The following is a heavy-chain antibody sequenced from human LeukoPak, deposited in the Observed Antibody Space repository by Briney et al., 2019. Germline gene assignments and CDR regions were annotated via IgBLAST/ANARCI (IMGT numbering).Heavy chain of an antibody. CDR3: ARGPRVLRFLEWILPFDP. V-gene: IGHV3-21*01. CDR2: ISSSSSYI. Sequence: GGSLRVSCAASGFTFSSYSMNWVRQAPGKGLEWVSSISSSSSYIYYADSVKGRFTISRDNAKNSLYLQMNSLRAEDTAVYYCARGPRVLRFLEWILPFDPWGQGTLVTVSS. D-gene: IGHD3-3*01. J-gene: IGHJ5*02. CDR1: GFTFSSYS.